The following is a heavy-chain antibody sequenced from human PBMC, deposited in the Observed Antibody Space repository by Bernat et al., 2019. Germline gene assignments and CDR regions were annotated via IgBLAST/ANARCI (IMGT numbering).Heavy chain of an antibody. D-gene: IGHD3-3*01. Sequence: QVQLQQWGAGLLKPSETLSLTCAVYGGSFIGYYWSWIRQPPGKGLEWIGEINHSGSTNYNPSLKSRVTISVDTSKNQFSLKLSSVTAADTAVYYCARTYYDFWSGYARGAHFDYWGQGTLVTVSS. V-gene: IGHV4-34*01. CDR3: ARTYYDFWSGYARGAHFDY. CDR2: INHSGST. J-gene: IGHJ4*02. CDR1: GGSFIGYY.